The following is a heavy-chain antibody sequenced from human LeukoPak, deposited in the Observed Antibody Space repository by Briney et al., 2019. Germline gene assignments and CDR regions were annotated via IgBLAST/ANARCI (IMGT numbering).Heavy chain of an antibody. Sequence: SETLSLTCTVSGGSISSYYWSWIRQPPGKGLEWIGYIYYSGSTNYNPSLKSRVTISVDTSKNQFSLKLSSVTAADTAVYYCARDLGYGDPFDCWGQGTLVTVSS. CDR3: ARDLGYGDPFDC. CDR1: GGSISSYY. D-gene: IGHD4-17*01. CDR2: IYYSGST. V-gene: IGHV4-59*01. J-gene: IGHJ4*02.